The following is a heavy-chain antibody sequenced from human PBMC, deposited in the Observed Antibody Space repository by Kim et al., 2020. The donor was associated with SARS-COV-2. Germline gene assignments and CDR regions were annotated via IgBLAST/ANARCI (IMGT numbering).Heavy chain of an antibody. CDR3: ARTAGAGTWVYYGMDV. CDR2: IIPIFGTA. CDR1: GGTFSSYA. D-gene: IGHD6-19*01. V-gene: IGHV1-69*13. Sequence: SVKVSCKASGGTFSSYAISWVRQAPGQGLEWMGGIIPIFGTANYAQKFQGRVTITADESTSTAYMELSSLRSEDTAVYYCARTAGAGTWVYYGMDVWGQETTVTVSS. J-gene: IGHJ6*02.